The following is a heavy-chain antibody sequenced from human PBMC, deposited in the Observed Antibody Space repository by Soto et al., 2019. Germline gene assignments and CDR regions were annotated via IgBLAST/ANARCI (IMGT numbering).Heavy chain of an antibody. V-gene: IGHV3-9*01. D-gene: IGHD1-1*01. Sequence: PGGSLRLSCAASGFTFDDYAMHWVRQAPGKGLEWVSGISWNSGSIGYADSVKGRFTISRDNAKNSLYLQMNSLRAEDTALYYCAKGTTGTVPLVFDYWGQGTLVTVSS. CDR1: GFTFDDYA. CDR3: AKGTTGTVPLVFDY. J-gene: IGHJ4*02. CDR2: ISWNSGSI.